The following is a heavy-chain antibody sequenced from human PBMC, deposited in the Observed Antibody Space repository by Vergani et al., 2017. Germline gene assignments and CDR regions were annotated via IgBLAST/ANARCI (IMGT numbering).Heavy chain of an antibody. D-gene: IGHD2-15*01. Sequence: QVQLVQSGAEVKKPGASVKVSCKASGYTFTSYGISWVRQAPGQGLEWMGWISAYNGNTNYAQKFQGRVTMTRDTSISTAYMELSRLRSDDTAVYYCARRPGGYGMDVWGQGTTVTVSS. CDR3: ARRPGGYGMDV. CDR1: GYTFTSYG. V-gene: IGHV1-18*01. CDR2: ISAYNGNT. J-gene: IGHJ6*02.